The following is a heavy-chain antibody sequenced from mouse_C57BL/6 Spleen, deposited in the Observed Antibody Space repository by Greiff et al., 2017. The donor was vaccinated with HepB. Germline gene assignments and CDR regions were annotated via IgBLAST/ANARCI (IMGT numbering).Heavy chain of an antibody. CDR3: ARRRFISRVLYWDFDG. J-gene: IGHJ1*03. CDR2: IDPSDSYT. CDR1: GYTFTSYW. Sequence: QVQLQQPGAELVMPGASVKLSCKASGYTFTSYWMHWVKQRPGQGLEWIGEIDPSDSYTNYNHKFKGKSTLTVDKSSSTAYMQLSSLTSEDSAVSYCARRRFISRVLYWDFDGWGTGATVTVAS. D-gene: IGHD1-1*01. V-gene: IGHV1-69*01.